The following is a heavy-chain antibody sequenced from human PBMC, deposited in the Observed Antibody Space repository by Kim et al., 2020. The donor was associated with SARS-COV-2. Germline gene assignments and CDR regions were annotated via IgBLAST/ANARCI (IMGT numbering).Heavy chain of an antibody. J-gene: IGHJ4*02. V-gene: IGHV3-23*01. CDR2: GGIT. CDR3: AKRANPQD. Sequence: GGITYYADTVEGRFTISRDNSKNTLYLQMNSLRAEDTAVYYCAKRANPQDWGQGTLVTVSS.